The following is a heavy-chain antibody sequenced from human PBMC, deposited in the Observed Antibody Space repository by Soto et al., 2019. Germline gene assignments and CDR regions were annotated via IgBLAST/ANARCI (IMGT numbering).Heavy chain of an antibody. D-gene: IGHD2-2*01. J-gene: IGHJ5*02. CDR3: AIGSTKLRHQHWFDP. CDR1: GYSFTSYW. V-gene: IGHV5-51*01. CDR2: IYPGDSDT. Sequence: PGESLKISCKGSGYSFTSYWIGWVRQMPGKGLEWMGIIYPGDSDTRYSPSFQGQVTISADKSNSTAYLQWSSLKASDTAMYYCAIGSTKLRHQHWFDPWGQGTLVTVSS.